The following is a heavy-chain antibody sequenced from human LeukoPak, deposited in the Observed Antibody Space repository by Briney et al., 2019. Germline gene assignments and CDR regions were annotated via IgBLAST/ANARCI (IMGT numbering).Heavy chain of an antibody. V-gene: IGHV1-2*02. CDR1: GYTFTGYY. J-gene: IGHJ4*02. CDR3: ARESCGGDCYDFDY. Sequence: ASVKVSCKASGYTFTGYYMHWVRQAPGQGLEWMGWINPNSGGTNYAQKFQGRVTMTRDTSISTVYMELSRLRSDDTAVYYCARESCGGDCYDFDYWGQGTLVTVSS. CDR2: INPNSGGT. D-gene: IGHD2-21*02.